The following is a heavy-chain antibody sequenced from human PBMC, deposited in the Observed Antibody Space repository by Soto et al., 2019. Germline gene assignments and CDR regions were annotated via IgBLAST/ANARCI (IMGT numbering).Heavy chain of an antibody. CDR2: IYYSGST. D-gene: IGHD3-22*01. J-gene: IGHJ6*02. Sequence: SETLSLTCTVSGDSITSGESYWSWIRQPPGKGLEWIGYIYYSGSTYYNPSLKSRISISVDTSKNQFSLKLRSVTAADSAVYFCAGGLYAKLLYYPSSYYYGMDVWGQGTTVTVSS. V-gene: IGHV4-30-4*01. CDR1: GDSITSGESY. CDR3: AGGLYAKLLYYPSSYYYGMDV.